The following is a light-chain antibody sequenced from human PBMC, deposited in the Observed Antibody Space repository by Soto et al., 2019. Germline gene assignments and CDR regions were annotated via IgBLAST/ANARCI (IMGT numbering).Light chain of an antibody. CDR2: AAS. CDR3: QQSYSTPTA. CDR1: QSISSY. V-gene: IGKV1-39*01. Sequence: DLQMTQSPSSRSASVGDRVTITCRASQSISSYLNWYQQKPGKAPKLLIYAASSLQSGVPSRFSGSGSGTDFTLTISSLQPEDFATYYCQQSYSTPTAFGQGTKVEIK. J-gene: IGKJ1*01.